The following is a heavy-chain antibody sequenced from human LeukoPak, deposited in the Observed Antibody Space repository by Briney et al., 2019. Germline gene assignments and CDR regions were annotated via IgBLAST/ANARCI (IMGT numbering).Heavy chain of an antibody. D-gene: IGHD4-17*01. J-gene: IGHJ4*02. CDR1: GFTFSSSA. CDR3: ANEIRPKDY. V-gene: IGHV3-23*01. CDR2: ISISGDTT. Sequence: GGSLRLSCAASGFTFSSSAMTWVRQAPGKGLEWVSAISISGDTTYYADAVKGRFTISRDNSKNTVYLQMNSLRAEDTAVYYCANEIRPKDYWGQGTLVTVSS.